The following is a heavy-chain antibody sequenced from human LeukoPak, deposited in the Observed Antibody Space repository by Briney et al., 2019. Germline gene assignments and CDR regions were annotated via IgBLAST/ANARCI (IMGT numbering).Heavy chain of an antibody. Sequence: PGGSLRLSCAASGFTFSSYSMNWVRQAPGKGLEWVSSISSSSSYIYYADSVKGRFTISRDNAKNSLYLQMNSLRAEDTAVYYCGKGPREIFAVAGDYLGQGTLVTVSS. V-gene: IGHV3-21*01. CDR1: GFTFSSYS. CDR3: GKGPREIFAVAGDY. J-gene: IGHJ4*02. CDR2: ISSSSSYI. D-gene: IGHD6-19*01.